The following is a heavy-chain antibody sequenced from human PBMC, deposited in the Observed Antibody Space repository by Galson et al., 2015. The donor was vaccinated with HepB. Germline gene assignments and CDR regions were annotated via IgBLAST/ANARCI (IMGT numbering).Heavy chain of an antibody. Sequence: SLRLSCAASGFTFSSYSMNWVRQAPGKGLEWVSYISSGGGTIYYADSVKGRFTISRDNARNSLYLQMNSLRDEDTAVYYCARSSYGDSRYFDLWGRGTLVTVSS. J-gene: IGHJ2*01. CDR2: ISSGGGTI. CDR1: GFTFSSYS. V-gene: IGHV3-48*02. D-gene: IGHD4-17*01. CDR3: ARSSYGDSRYFDL.